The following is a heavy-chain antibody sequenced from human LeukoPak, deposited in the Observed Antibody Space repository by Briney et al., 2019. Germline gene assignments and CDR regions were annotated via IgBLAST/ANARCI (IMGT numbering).Heavy chain of an antibody. J-gene: IGHJ5*02. D-gene: IGHD3-10*01. CDR2: ISGTVGST. Sequence: GGSLRLSCAASGFTFSSYAMSWVRQAPGKGLEWVSAISGTVGSTYYADSVKGRFTISRDNSKNTVYLAMNSLRPEDTAVYFCARDRAGRKAWVEFDPWGQGTLVTVSS. V-gene: IGHV3-23*01. CDR1: GFTFSSYA. CDR3: ARDRAGRKAWVEFDP.